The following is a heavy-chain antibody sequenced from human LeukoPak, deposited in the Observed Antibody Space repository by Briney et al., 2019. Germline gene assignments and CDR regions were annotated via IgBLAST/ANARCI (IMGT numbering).Heavy chain of an antibody. CDR2: LYNGGTT. J-gene: IGHJ3*02. V-gene: IGHV4-59*08. CDR1: GGSINNYY. CDR3: ARPYYRSGQGAFDI. D-gene: IGHD2-15*01. Sequence: PSETLSLTCTMSGGSINNYYWSWIRLPPGKGLEWIGCLYNGGTTNYNPSLKSRVSISVDTSKNQFSLNLNSVTAADTAVYYCARPYYRSGQGAFDIWGQGTMVTVSS.